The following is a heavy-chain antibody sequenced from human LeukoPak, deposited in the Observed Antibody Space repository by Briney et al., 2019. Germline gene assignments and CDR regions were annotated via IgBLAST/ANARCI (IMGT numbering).Heavy chain of an antibody. CDR1: GFTFSSYG. D-gene: IGHD3-22*01. J-gene: IGHJ4*02. CDR2: ISYDGSNK. Sequence: GGSLRLSCAASGFTFSSYGMHWVRQAPGKGLKWVAVISYDGSNKYYADSVKGRFTISRDNSKNTLYLQMNSLRAEDTAVYYCARQPTMIVVVITPYFDYWGQGTLVTVSS. V-gene: IGHV3-30*19. CDR3: ARQPTMIVVVITPYFDY.